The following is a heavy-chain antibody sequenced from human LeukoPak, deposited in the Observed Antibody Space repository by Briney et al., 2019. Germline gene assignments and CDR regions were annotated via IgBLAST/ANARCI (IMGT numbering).Heavy chain of an antibody. D-gene: IGHD3-10*01. Sequence: PGRSLRLSCAASGFTFSSYGMHWVRQAPGKGLEWVAVISYDGSNKYYADSVKGRFTISRDNSKNTLYLQMNSLRAEDTAVYYCAKELALGYYGSGSYPSDPWGQGTLVTVSS. V-gene: IGHV3-30*18. CDR3: AKELALGYYGSGSYPSDP. J-gene: IGHJ5*02. CDR2: ISYDGSNK. CDR1: GFTFSSYG.